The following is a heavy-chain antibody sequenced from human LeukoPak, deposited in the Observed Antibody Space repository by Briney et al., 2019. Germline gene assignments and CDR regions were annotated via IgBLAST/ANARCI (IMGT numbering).Heavy chain of an antibody. V-gene: IGHV4-4*09. D-gene: IGHD3-22*01. J-gene: IGHJ4*02. CDR3: ARVSHYYDSSGSAWYYYDY. Sequence: PSETLSLTCTVSGGSISSYYWSWIRQPPGKGLEWIGYIYTSGSTNYNPSLKSRVTISVDTSKNQFSLKLSSVTAADTAVYYCARVSHYYDSSGSAWYYYDYWGQGTLVTVSS. CDR2: IYTSGST. CDR1: GGSISSYY.